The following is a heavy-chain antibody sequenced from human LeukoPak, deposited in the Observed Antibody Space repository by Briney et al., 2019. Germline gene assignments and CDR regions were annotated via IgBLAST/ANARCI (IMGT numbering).Heavy chain of an antibody. CDR1: GFTFSSYA. Sequence: GGSLRLSCAASGFTFSSYAMHWVRQAPGKGLEYVSAISSNGGSTFYANSVKGRFTISRDTSKNTLYLQMVSLRADDMAVYYCVRVSGSYGYWGQGTLVTVSS. CDR2: ISSNGGST. CDR3: VRVSGSYGY. D-gene: IGHD1-26*01. J-gene: IGHJ4*02. V-gene: IGHV3-64*01.